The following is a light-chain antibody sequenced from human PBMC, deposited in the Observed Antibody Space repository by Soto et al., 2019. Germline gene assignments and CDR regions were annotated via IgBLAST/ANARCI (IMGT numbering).Light chain of an antibody. CDR1: SSNIGAGYD. CDR3: QSYDSSLSALV. V-gene: IGLV1-40*01. Sequence: QSVLTQPPSVSGAPGQRVTISCTGSSSNIGAGYDVHWYQQLPGTAPKLLIYGNSNRPSGVPDRFSGSKSGTSASLAITGLQAEEEADYYCQSYDSSLSALVFGTGTKVTVL. CDR2: GNS. J-gene: IGLJ1*01.